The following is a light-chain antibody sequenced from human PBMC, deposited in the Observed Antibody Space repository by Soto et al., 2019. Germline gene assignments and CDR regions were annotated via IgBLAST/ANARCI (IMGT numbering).Light chain of an antibody. CDR1: QSVSSN. V-gene: IGKV3-11*01. Sequence: IVMTQSPATLSVSPGERATLYCRASQSVSSNLAWYQQKPGQAPRLLIYDASNRATGIPARFSGSGSGTDFTLTISSLEPEDFAVYYCQQRSNWPPSITFGQGTRLEIK. J-gene: IGKJ5*01. CDR3: QQRSNWPPSIT. CDR2: DAS.